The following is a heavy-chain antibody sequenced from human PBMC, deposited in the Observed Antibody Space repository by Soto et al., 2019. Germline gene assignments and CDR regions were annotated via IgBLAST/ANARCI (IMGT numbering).Heavy chain of an antibody. J-gene: IGHJ4*02. Sequence: ASVKVSCKASGYTFTSYGISWVRQAPGQGLEWMGWISAYNGNTNYAQKLQGRVTMTTDTSTSTAYRELRSLRSDDTAVYYCARDSGIAVAGTAGFDYWGQGTLVTVSS. CDR2: ISAYNGNT. D-gene: IGHD6-19*01. V-gene: IGHV1-18*01. CDR3: ARDSGIAVAGTAGFDY. CDR1: GYTFTSYG.